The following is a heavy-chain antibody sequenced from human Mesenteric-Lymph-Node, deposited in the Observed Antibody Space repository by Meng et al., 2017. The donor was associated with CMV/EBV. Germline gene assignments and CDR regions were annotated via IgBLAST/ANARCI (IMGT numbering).Heavy chain of an antibody. Sequence: SLKISCAASGFTFDDYAMHWVRQAPGKGLEWVSGISWNSGSIGYADSVKGRFTISRDNAKNSLYLQMNSLRAEDTALYYCAKDMGYQLLYGYYGMDVWGQGTTVTVS. CDR3: AKDMGYQLLYGYYGMDV. J-gene: IGHJ6*02. CDR2: ISWNSGSI. V-gene: IGHV3-9*01. CDR1: GFTFDDYA. D-gene: IGHD2-2*02.